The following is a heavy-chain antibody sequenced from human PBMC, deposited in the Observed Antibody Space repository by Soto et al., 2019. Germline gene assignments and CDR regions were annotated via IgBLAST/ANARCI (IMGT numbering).Heavy chain of an antibody. CDR3: ASSSGPPLYYFDY. V-gene: IGHV4-34*01. Sequence: QVQLQQWGAGLLKPSETLSLTCAVYGGSFSGYYWSWIRQPPGKGLEWIGEINHSGSTNYNPSLTSRVTISVATSKNQFSLKLSSVTAADTAVYYCASSSGPPLYYFDYWGQGTLVTVSS. J-gene: IGHJ4*02. CDR2: INHSGST. CDR1: GGSFSGYY. D-gene: IGHD2-15*01.